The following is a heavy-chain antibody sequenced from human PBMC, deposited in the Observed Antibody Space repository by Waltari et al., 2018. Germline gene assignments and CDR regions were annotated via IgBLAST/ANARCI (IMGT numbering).Heavy chain of an antibody. V-gene: IGHV4-39*01. CDR1: GGSITSTKHY. D-gene: IGHD1-1*01. CDR2: ISYNGAT. Sequence: QLQLQESGPGLVKPSETLSLTCSVSGGSITSTKHYWGWIRQPPGQGLEWIGTISYNGATYNSPSLGGRVTVSRDTSMNQLSLKLGSVTAADTAVYYCATYIGASIGTAAFDVWGQGTMVTVSS. J-gene: IGHJ3*01. CDR3: ATYIGASIGTAAFDV.